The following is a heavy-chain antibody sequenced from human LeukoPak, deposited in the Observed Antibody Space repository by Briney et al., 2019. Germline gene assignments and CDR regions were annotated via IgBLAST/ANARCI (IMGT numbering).Heavy chain of an antibody. CDR3: AGVVGATLMGYYYYGMDV. V-gene: IGHV4-39*01. CDR1: GGSISSSSYY. CDR2: IYYSGST. D-gene: IGHD1-26*01. J-gene: IGHJ6*02. Sequence: PSETLSLTCTVSGGSISSSSYYWGWIRQRPGKGLEWNGSIYYSGSTYYNPSLKSRVTISVDTSKNQFSLKLSSVTAADTAVNYCAGVVGATLMGYYYYGMDVWGQGTTVTVSS.